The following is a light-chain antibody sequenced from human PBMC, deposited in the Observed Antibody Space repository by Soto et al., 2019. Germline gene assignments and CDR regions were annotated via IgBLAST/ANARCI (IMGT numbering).Light chain of an antibody. CDR2: LGS. CDR1: QSLLHSNGYNY. Sequence: DIVMTQSPLSLPVTPGEPASISCRSSQSLLHSNGYNYLDWYLQKPGQSPQLLIYLGSNRSSGVPDRFSGSGSGTDFTLKISRVEDADVGVYYNLQALQTPFTFGPGTKLDIQ. CDR3: LQALQTPFT. V-gene: IGKV2-28*01. J-gene: IGKJ3*01.